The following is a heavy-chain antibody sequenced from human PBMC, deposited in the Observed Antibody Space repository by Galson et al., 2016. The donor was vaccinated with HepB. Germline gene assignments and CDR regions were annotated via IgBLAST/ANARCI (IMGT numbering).Heavy chain of an antibody. J-gene: IGHJ5*02. CDR1: GGSINSGDYY. CDR2: IYYTGST. Sequence: TLSLTCTVSGGSINSGDYYWAWIRQHPGKGLEWIGYIYYTGSTYYEPSLKSRVTISIDTSENQFSLKLTSVTAADTAVYYCARSFRRPGTTKVPTAHSRINGLDPWGQGTLVTVSS. V-gene: IGHV4-31*03. CDR3: ARSFRRPGTTKVPTAHSRINGLDP. D-gene: IGHD2-2*01.